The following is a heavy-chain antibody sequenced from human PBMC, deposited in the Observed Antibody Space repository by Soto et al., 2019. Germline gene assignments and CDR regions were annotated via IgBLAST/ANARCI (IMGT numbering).Heavy chain of an antibody. CDR1: GGSISSGGYY. Sequence: QVQLQESGPGLVKPSQTLSLTCTVSGGSISSGGYYWSWIRQHPGKGLEWIGYIYYSGSTYYNPSLKSRVTIAVDTSKNQFSLKLSSVTAAGTAVYYCATAGSYSSADAFDIWGQGTMVTVSS. J-gene: IGHJ3*02. CDR3: ATAGSYSSADAFDI. V-gene: IGHV4-31*03. D-gene: IGHD3-10*01. CDR2: IYYSGST.